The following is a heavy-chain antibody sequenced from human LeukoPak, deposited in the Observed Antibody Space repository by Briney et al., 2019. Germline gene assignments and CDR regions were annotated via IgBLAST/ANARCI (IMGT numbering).Heavy chain of an antibody. CDR3: ARYCGAASCYSGFDY. Sequence: PGGSLRLSCAASGFTFGSYVMSWVRQAPGKGPEWVSAISGDGGTYYADSVKGRFTISRDNSKNTLYLQMNSLGGEDTAQYYCARYCGAASCYSGFDYWGQRTLVTVAS. CDR2: ISGDGGT. D-gene: IGHD2-15*01. J-gene: IGHJ4*02. CDR1: GFTFGSYV. V-gene: IGHV3-23*01.